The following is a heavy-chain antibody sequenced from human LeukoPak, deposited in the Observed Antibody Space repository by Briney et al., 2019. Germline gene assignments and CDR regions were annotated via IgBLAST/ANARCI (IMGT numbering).Heavy chain of an antibody. V-gene: IGHV3-11*04. D-gene: IGHD3-16*01. Sequence: LSLTCAVYGGSFSGYYWSWIRQAPGKGLEWVSYISSSGSTIYYADSVKGRFTISRDNAKNSLYLQINSLRAEDTAVYYCAGYFYTSSPAFDYWGQGTLVTVSS. J-gene: IGHJ4*02. CDR2: ISSSGSTI. CDR1: GGSFSGYY. CDR3: AGYFYTSSPAFDY.